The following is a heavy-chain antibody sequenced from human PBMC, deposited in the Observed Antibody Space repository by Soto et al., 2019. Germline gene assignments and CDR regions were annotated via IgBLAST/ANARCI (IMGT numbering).Heavy chain of an antibody. CDR1: GDSVSSNSAA. CDR3: ARGSLYIVATLDDAFDI. J-gene: IGHJ3*02. CDR2: TYYRSKWYN. D-gene: IGHD5-12*01. Sequence: PSQNLSLTCAISGDSVSSNSAAWNWIRQSPSRGLEWLGRTYYRSKWYNDYAVSVKSRITINPDTSKNQFSLQLNSVTPEDTAVYYCARGSLYIVATLDDAFDIWGQGTMVTVSS. V-gene: IGHV6-1*01.